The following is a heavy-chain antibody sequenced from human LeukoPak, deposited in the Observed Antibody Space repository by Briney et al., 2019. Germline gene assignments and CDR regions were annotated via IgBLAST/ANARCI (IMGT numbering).Heavy chain of an antibody. CDR2: ISAYNGNT. CDR3: ARDGVTTEYYYYYMDV. Sequence: GGSLRLSCAASGFTFSRYWMSWVRQAPGQGLEWMGWISAYNGNTNYAQKLQGRVTMTTDTSTSTAYMELRSLRSDDTAVYYCARDGVTTEYYYYYMDVWGKGTTVTVSS. V-gene: IGHV1-18*01. J-gene: IGHJ6*03. CDR1: GFTFSRYW. D-gene: IGHD4-17*01.